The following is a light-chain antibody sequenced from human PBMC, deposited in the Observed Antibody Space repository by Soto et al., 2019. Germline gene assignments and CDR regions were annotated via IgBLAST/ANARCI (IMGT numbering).Light chain of an antibody. J-gene: IGKJ4*01. CDR1: QSVSSSY. Sequence: EIVLTQSPGILSLSPGERATLSCRASQSVSSSYLAWYQQKPGQAPRLVIYGASSRATGISDRFSGSGSGTDFTLTISRLEPEDFAVYYCQQYGSSPLTFGGGTKVEIK. CDR2: GAS. CDR3: QQYGSSPLT. V-gene: IGKV3-20*01.